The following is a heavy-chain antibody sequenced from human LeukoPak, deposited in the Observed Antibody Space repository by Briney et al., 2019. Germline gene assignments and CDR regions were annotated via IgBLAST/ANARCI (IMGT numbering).Heavy chain of an antibody. CDR1: GFTFDDYA. D-gene: IGHD3-22*01. J-gene: IGHJ4*02. V-gene: IGHV3-9*01. CDR3: AKGPVYDSSGYYSGHFDY. CDR2: ISWNSGSI. Sequence: GGSLRLSCAASGFTFDDYAMHWVRQAPGKGLEWVSSISWNSGSIGYADSVKGQFTISRDNAKNSLYLQMNSLRAEDTALYYCAKGPVYDSSGYYSGHFDYWGQGTLVTVSS.